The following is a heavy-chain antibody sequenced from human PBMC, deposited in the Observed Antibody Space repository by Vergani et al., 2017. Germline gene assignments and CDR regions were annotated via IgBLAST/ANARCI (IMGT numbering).Heavy chain of an antibody. J-gene: IGHJ4*02. Sequence: EVQLVESGGGLIQPGGSLRLSCAASGFTVSSNYMSWVRQAPGKGLVWVSRINSDGSSTSYADSVKGRFTISRDNAKNTLYLQMNSLRAEDTAVYYCARDISGCFDYWGQGTLVTVSS. D-gene: IGHD6-19*01. V-gene: IGHV3-74*01. CDR3: ARDISGCFDY. CDR1: GFTVSSNY. CDR2: INSDGSST.